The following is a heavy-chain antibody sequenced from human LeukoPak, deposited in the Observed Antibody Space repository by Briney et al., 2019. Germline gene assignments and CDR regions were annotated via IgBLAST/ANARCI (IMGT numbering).Heavy chain of an antibody. CDR1: GGSISSSSYY. J-gene: IGHJ5*02. D-gene: IGHD6-13*01. CDR2: IYSGGST. CDR3: ASHGSSWFANWFDP. V-gene: IGHV3-66*04. Sequence: HPSETLSLTCTVSGGSISSSSYYWSWVRQAPGKGLEWVSVIYSGGSTYYADSVKGRFTISRDNAKNSLYLQMNSLRAEDTAVYYCASHGSSWFANWFDPWGQGTLVTVSS.